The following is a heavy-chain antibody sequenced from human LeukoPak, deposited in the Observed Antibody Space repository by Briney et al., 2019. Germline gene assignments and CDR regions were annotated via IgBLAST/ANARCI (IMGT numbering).Heavy chain of an antibody. CDR2: INHSGGT. J-gene: IGHJ4*02. CDR1: GGSFSAYY. Sequence: SEPLSLTCAVYGGSFSAYYCGWIRQPPGKGLELFGEINHSGGTNYNPSLKSGGRISVDTSKNQFSLRLNCLTAADTAVYYCGRLDLGYCSGGSCCLYYFASWGKGNLVRVSS. D-gene: IGHD2-15*01. V-gene: IGHV4-34*01. CDR3: GRLDLGYCSGGSCCLYYFAS.